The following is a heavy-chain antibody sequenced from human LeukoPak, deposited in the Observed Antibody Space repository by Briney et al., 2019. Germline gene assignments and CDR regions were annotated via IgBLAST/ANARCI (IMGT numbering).Heavy chain of an antibody. V-gene: IGHV3-23*01. Sequence: GGSLRLSWAAAGFTFSSYAMSWVRQAPGEGLEWVSAISGGGGSTYYADSVKGRFTISRDNSKNALYLQMNSLRAEDTAVYYCARKRMGVIADRYYYYCMDVWGQGNTVTVFS. D-gene: IGHD6-13*01. CDR2: ISGGGGST. CDR1: GFTFSSYA. CDR3: ARKRMGVIADRYYYYCMDV. J-gene: IGHJ6*02.